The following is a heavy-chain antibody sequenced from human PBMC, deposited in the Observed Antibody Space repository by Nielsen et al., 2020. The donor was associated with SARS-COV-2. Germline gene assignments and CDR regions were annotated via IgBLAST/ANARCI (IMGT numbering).Heavy chain of an antibody. V-gene: IGHV3-11*04. D-gene: IGHD3-3*01. CDR2: ISSSGNPI. Sequence: GGSLRLSCEASGFTFSDYYMSWIRQAPGKGLEWVSYISSSGNPIYYADSVKGRFTISRDNAKNSLYLQMRGLRAEDTAVYYCARVAFWSGYDYWGQGALVTVSS. J-gene: IGHJ4*02. CDR3: ARVAFWSGYDY. CDR1: GFTFSDYY.